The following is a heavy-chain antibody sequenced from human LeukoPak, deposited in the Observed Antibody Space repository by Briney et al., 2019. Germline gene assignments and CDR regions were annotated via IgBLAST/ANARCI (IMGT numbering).Heavy chain of an antibody. CDR2: ISSSSSYI. J-gene: IGHJ4*02. CDR3: ITMVRGAVMGGADY. D-gene: IGHD3-10*01. CDR1: GFTFSSYS. Sequence: GGSLRLSCAASGFTFSSYSMNWVRQAPGKGLEWVSSISSSSSYIYYADSVKGRFTISRDNAKNSLYLQMNSLKTEDTAVYYCITMVRGAVMGGADYWGQGTLVTVSS. V-gene: IGHV3-21*04.